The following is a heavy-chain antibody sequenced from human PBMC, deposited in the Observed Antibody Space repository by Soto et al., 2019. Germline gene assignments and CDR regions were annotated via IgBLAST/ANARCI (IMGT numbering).Heavy chain of an antibody. J-gene: IGHJ6*02. CDR3: ARGSYRSSWYGDYYYYYGIDV. V-gene: IGHV4-34*01. CDR1: VGCLNGYY. D-gene: IGHD6-13*01. CDR2: INHSGST. Sequence: SGTLSISGAVYVGCLNGYYWCLIRQPPGKGLEWIWEINHSGSTNYNPSLKSRVTISVDTSKNQFSLKLRSVTAADTAVYYCARGSYRSSWYGDYYYYYGIDVWGQGHTVTVS.